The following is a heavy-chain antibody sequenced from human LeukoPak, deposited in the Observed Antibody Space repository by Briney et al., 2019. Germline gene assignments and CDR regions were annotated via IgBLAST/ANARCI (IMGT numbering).Heavy chain of an antibody. CDR2: IYSGGST. Sequence: GGSLRLSCAASGFTVSSNYMSWVRQAPGKGLEWVSVIYSGGSTFYADSVKGRFTISRDNSKNTLYLQMNNLRADDTAVYYCATRSRGYGSGIDYWGQGTLVTVSS. D-gene: IGHD3-10*01. V-gene: IGHV3-53*01. CDR1: GFTVSSNY. J-gene: IGHJ4*02. CDR3: ATRSRGYGSGIDY.